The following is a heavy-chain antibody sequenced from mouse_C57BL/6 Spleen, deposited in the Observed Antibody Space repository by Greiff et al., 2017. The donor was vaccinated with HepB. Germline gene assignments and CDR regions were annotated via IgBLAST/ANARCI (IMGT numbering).Heavy chain of an antibody. CDR1: GYTFTSYW. V-gene: IGHV1-69*01. J-gene: IGHJ4*01. D-gene: IGHD2-4*01. Sequence: VQLQQPGAELVMPGASVKLSCKASGYTFTSYWMNWVKQRPGQGLEWIGEIDPSDSYTNYNQKFKGKSTLTVDKSSSTAYMQLSSLTSEDSAFYYCARGDYGEDMDYWGQGTSVTVSS. CDR2: IDPSDSYT. CDR3: ARGDYGEDMDY.